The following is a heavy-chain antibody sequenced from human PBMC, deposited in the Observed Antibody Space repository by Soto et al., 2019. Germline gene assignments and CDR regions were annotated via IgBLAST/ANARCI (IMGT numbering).Heavy chain of an antibody. J-gene: IGHJ3*02. CDR2: IYYSGST. CDR1: GGSISSYY. D-gene: IGHD3-10*01. Sequence: QVQLQESGPGLVKPSETLSLTCTVSGGSISSYYWSWIRQPPGKGLEWIGYIYYSGSTNYNPSLTRRVPISVDTSKNQFSLKLSSVTAADTAVYYCARRYGSAFDIWGQGTMVTVSS. V-gene: IGHV4-59*01. CDR3: ARRYGSAFDI.